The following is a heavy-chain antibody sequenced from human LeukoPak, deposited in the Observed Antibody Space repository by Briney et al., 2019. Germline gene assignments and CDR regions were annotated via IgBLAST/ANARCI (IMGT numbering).Heavy chain of an antibody. D-gene: IGHD1-7*01. CDR1: GYRFTSYW. V-gene: IGHV5-51*01. CDR2: IYPGDSDT. J-gene: IGHJ4*02. Sequence: GESLKISCKGSGYRFTSYWIGWVRQMLGKGLEWMGIIYPGDSDTRYSPSFQGQVTISADKSISTAYLQWSSLKASDTAMYYCARPQIEYNWNYWGFDYWGQGTLVTVSS. CDR3: ARPQIEYNWNYWGFDY.